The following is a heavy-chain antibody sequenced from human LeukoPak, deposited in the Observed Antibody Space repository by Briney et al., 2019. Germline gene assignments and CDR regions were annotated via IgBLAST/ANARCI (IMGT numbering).Heavy chain of an antibody. CDR3: AREYTFSRRLGYCVKNNCYESAYYMDV. Sequence: SETLSLTCTVSGGSMRNYYWSWIRQVAGKRLEWIGHIFTGGSANYNASLERRVTMSVDTSKKEISLELSSVTAADTAVYYCAREYTFSRRLGYCVKNNCYESAYYMDVWGKGTAATVSS. CDR2: IFTGGSA. J-gene: IGHJ6*03. D-gene: IGHD2-15*01. CDR1: GGSMRNYY. V-gene: IGHV4-4*07.